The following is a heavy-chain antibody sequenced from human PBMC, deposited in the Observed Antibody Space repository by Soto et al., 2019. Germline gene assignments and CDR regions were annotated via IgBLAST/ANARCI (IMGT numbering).Heavy chain of an antibody. D-gene: IGHD6-13*01. CDR3: ARDNGLAGSFDP. V-gene: IGHV3-48*02. CDR1: GFTFSTYS. J-gene: IGHJ5*02. CDR2: ITRSSTTI. Sequence: GGSLRLSCAASGFTFSTYSMNWVRQAPGKGPEWISYITRSSTTIFYADSVKGRFIISRDNANNSLYLQMNSLRDEDTAVYYCARDNGLAGSFDPWGQGTLVTVSS.